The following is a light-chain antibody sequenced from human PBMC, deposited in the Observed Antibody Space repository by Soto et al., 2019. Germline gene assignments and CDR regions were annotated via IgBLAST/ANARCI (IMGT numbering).Light chain of an antibody. CDR2: GAS. Sequence: EIVLTQSPGTLSLSPGEKATLSCRASQSVSSSYLAWYKQKPGQAPRLLIYGASSRATGIPDRFSGSGSGTDFTLTISRLEPEDFAVYYCQQYGSSPLFGQGTKVDIK. CDR1: QSVSSSY. V-gene: IGKV3-20*01. CDR3: QQYGSSPL. J-gene: IGKJ1*01.